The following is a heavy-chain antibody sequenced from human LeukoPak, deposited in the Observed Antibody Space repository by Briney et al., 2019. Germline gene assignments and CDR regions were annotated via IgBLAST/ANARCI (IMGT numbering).Heavy chain of an antibody. CDR3: ARSEMYYDFWSGYSTDAFDI. D-gene: IGHD3-3*01. Sequence: SETLSLTCAVYGGSFSGYYWSWIRQPPGKGLEWIGEINHSGSTNYNPSLKNRVTISVDTSKNQFSLKLSSVTAADTAVYYCARSEMYYDFWSGYSTDAFDIWGQGTMVTVSS. J-gene: IGHJ3*02. V-gene: IGHV4-34*01. CDR1: GGSFSGYY. CDR2: INHSGST.